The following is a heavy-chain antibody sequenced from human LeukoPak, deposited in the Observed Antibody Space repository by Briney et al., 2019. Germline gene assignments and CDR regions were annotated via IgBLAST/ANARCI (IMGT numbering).Heavy chain of an antibody. J-gene: IGHJ4*02. CDR2: IYYSGST. D-gene: IGHD2-2*02. V-gene: IGHV4-59*08. CDR3: ARHSLRVYTVDY. Sequence: SETLSLTCTVSGGSISSYYWSRIRQPPGKGLEWIGYIYYSGSTNYNPSLKSRVTISVDTSKNQFSLKLSSVTAADTAVYYCARHSLRVYTVDYWGQGTLVTVSS. CDR1: GGSISSYY.